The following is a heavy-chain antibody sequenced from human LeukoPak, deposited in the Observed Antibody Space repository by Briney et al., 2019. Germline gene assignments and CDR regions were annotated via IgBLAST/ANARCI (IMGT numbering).Heavy chain of an antibody. Sequence: SETPSLTCIVSGGSIRCDYWSWIRQPPGKGLEWIGYIYYSGSTNYNPSLKSRVTISVDTSKNQFSLKLNSVTAADTAVYFCARERAAMDSWGQGTLVTVSS. J-gene: IGHJ4*02. CDR2: IYYSGST. CDR3: ARERAAMDS. V-gene: IGHV4-59*01. D-gene: IGHD5-18*01. CDR1: GGSIRCDY.